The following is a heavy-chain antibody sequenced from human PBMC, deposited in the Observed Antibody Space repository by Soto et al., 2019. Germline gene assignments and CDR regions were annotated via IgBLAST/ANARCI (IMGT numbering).Heavy chain of an antibody. CDR2: ISGSGGST. CDR1: GFTFSSYA. CDR3: AKGSAYCGGDCSKPYYYGMDV. J-gene: IGHJ6*02. Sequence: EVQLLESGGGLVQPGGSLRLSCAASGFTFSSYAMSWVRQAPGKGLEWVSAISGSGGSTYYADSVKGRFTISRDNSKNTLYLQMNSLRAEDTAVYYCAKGSAYCGGDCSKPYYYGMDVWGQGTTVTVSS. D-gene: IGHD2-21*02. V-gene: IGHV3-23*01.